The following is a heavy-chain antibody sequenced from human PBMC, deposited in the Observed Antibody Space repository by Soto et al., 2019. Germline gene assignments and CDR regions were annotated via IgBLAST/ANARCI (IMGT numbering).Heavy chain of an antibody. Sequence: ASVKVSCKASGYTFTSYDINWVRQATGQGLEWMGWMNPNSGNTGYAQKFQGRVTMTRNTSISTAYMELSSLRSEDTAVYYCARGRDQLLFYWFDPWGQGTLVTVSS. D-gene: IGHD2-2*01. CDR3: ARGRDQLLFYWFDP. V-gene: IGHV1-8*01. CDR1: GYTFTSYD. J-gene: IGHJ5*02. CDR2: MNPNSGNT.